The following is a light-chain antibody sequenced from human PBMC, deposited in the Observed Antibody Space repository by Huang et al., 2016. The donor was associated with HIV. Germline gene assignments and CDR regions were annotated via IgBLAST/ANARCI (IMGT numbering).Light chain of an antibody. J-gene: IGKJ3*01. CDR3: QQSSSPPPT. CDR2: GAS. V-gene: IGKV1-39*01. Sequence: DIQMTQSPSSLSASVGDRVTITCQATQSVTKYLNWYQQKPGKAPKLLIYGASSLQTGVPSRFSGSGSGTDFTLTISSLQPEDFATYYCQQSSSPPPTFGPGTKVDI. CDR1: QSVTKY.